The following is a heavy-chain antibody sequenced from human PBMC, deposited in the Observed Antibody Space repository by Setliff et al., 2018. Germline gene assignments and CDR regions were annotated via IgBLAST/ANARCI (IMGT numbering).Heavy chain of an antibody. CDR1: GYTLSNSI. V-gene: IGHV1-18*01. D-gene: IGHD3-10*01. CDR3: ARSQWDGLWFKELLSN. CDR2: ISAYNGKT. J-gene: IGHJ4*02. Sequence: GASVKVSCKASGYTLSNSILSWVRQAPGQGLEWVGWISAYNGKTYSAQKFQDRVTLTTHTSTNMGYLELRDLRSDDTAFYYCARSQWDGLWFKELLSNWGQGTLVTVSS.